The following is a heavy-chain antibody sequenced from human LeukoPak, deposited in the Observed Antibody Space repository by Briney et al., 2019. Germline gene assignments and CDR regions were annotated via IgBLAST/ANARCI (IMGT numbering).Heavy chain of an antibody. V-gene: IGHV4-34*01. CDR3: ARARNPPLVVRHAFDI. CDR1: GGSFICYD. J-gene: IGHJ3*02. CDR2: INHSGSP. D-gene: IGHD1-14*01. Sequence: SETLSLTCAVYGGSFICYDWSGMRHPPAKALEWIGEINHSGSPNYNPSIKRRVTISVDTSKNQLSLKLSSVTAADTAVYYCARARNPPLVVRHAFDIWGQGTMVTVSS.